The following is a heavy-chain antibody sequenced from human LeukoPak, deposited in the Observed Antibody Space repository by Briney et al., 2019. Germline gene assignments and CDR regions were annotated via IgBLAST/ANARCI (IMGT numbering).Heavy chain of an antibody. CDR3: ASGPYPAAGTDHQFDY. V-gene: IGHV4-59*01. Sequence: SETLSLTCTVSAASISTYYWSWTRQPPGKGLEWIGYIFYSGSTLYNPSLQSRVTISVDTSKNQFSLRLTSVTAADTAVYYCASGPYPAAGTDHQFDYWGQGTLVTVSS. CDR2: IFYSGST. D-gene: IGHD6-13*01. J-gene: IGHJ4*02. CDR1: AASISTYY.